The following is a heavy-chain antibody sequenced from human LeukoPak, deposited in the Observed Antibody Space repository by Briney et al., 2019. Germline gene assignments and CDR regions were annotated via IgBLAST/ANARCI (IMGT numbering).Heavy chain of an antibody. D-gene: IGHD6-19*01. V-gene: IGHV3-21*01. Sequence: GGSLRLSCAASGFTFSSYTIMWVRQAPGKGLEYVSSITSSSSYIYYADSVKGRFTISRDNAKNSLYLQMNILRAEDTAVYYCARVALGYLGYSSGWYTDYWDQGTLVSVSS. CDR2: ITSSSSYI. J-gene: IGHJ4*02. CDR1: GFTFSSYT. CDR3: ARVALGYLGYSSGWYTDY.